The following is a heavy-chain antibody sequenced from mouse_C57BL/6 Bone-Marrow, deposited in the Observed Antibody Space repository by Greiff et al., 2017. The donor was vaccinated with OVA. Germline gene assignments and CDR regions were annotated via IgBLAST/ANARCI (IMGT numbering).Heavy chain of an antibody. D-gene: IGHD1-1*01. Sequence: EVQRVESGPGLVKPSQSLSLTCSVTGYSITSGYYWNWIRQFPGNKLEWMGYISYDGSNNYNPSLKNRISITRDTSKNQFFLKLNSVTTEDTATYYCAKSPFITTAAPLDYWGQGTTLTVSS. CDR2: ISYDGSN. J-gene: IGHJ2*01. CDR1: GYSITSGYY. CDR3: AKSPFITTAAPLDY. V-gene: IGHV3-6*01.